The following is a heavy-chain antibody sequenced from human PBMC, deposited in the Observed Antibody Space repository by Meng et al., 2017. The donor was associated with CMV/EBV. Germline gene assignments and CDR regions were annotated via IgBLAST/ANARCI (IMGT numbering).Heavy chain of an antibody. CDR2: INWNSGDI. J-gene: IGHJ6*02. Sequence: SLKISCAASGFTFDDYAMHWVRQAPGKGLEWVSGINWNSGDIGYADSVKGRFTISRDNAKNSLYLQMNSLRAEDTAVYYCARSSSWYFQTDYYYYGMDVWGQGTTVTVSS. D-gene: IGHD6-13*01. CDR3: ARSSSWYFQTDYYYYGMDV. V-gene: IGHV3-9*01. CDR1: GFTFDDYA.